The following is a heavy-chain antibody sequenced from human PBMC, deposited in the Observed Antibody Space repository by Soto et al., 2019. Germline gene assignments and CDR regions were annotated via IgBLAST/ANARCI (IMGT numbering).Heavy chain of an antibody. CDR2: IYPGDSDT. D-gene: IGHD3-22*01. Sequence: LGESLKISCKGSGYSFTSYWIGWVRQMPGKGLEWMGIIYPGDSDTRYSPSFQGQVTISADKSISTAYLQWSSLKASDTAMYYCASITYYYDSSGAGYFDYWGQGTLLTVSS. CDR3: ASITYYYDSSGAGYFDY. CDR1: GYSFTSYW. J-gene: IGHJ4*02. V-gene: IGHV5-51*01.